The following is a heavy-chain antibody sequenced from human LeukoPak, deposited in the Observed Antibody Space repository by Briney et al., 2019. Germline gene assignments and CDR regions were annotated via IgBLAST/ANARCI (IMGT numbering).Heavy chain of an antibody. Sequence: SETLSLTCTVSDDSITMYYWSWIRQPAGKGLEWIGRIYTSGSTNYNPSLKSRVTISVDTSKNQFSLKLSSVTAADTAVYYCASQGTRFGELFSWGQGTLVTVSS. V-gene: IGHV4-4*07. CDR2: IYTSGST. CDR3: ASQGTRFGELFS. D-gene: IGHD3-10*01. J-gene: IGHJ5*02. CDR1: DDSITMYY.